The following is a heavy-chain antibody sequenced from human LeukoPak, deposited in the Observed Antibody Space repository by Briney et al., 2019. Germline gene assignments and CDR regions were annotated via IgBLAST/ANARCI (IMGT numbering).Heavy chain of an antibody. V-gene: IGHV3-11*04. Sequence: GGSLRLSCAASGFTFSDYYMSWIRQAPGKGLGVVSYISSSGSTIYYADSVKARFTISRDNAKNSLYVQMNSLRAEDAPVYYCARDLGKDGYYYYMDVWGKGTTVTVSS. CDR1: GFTFSDYY. CDR3: ARDLGKDGYYYYMDV. J-gene: IGHJ6*03. CDR2: ISSSGSTI. D-gene: IGHD2-15*01.